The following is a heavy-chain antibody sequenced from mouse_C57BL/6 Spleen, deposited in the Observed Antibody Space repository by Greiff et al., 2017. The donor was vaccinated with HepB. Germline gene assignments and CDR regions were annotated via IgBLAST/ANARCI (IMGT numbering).Heavy chain of an antibody. CDR3: ARIYYYGSSPSYYYAMDY. J-gene: IGHJ4*01. CDR2: ISDGGSYT. CDR1: GFTFSSYA. V-gene: IGHV5-4*01. Sequence: EVQLVESGGGLVKPGGSLKLSCAASGFTFSSYAMSWVRQTPEKRLEWVATISDGGSYTYYPDNVKGRFTISRDNAKNNLYLQMSHLKSEDTAMYYCARIYYYGSSPSYYYAMDYWGQGTSVTVSS. D-gene: IGHD1-1*01.